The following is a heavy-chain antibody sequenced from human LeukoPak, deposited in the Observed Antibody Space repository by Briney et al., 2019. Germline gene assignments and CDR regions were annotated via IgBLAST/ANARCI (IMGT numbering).Heavy chain of an antibody. J-gene: IGHJ4*02. V-gene: IGHV3-66*01. CDR1: GFTVTTNY. CDR2: IYSGGYT. D-gene: IGHD2-2*01. Sequence: GGSLRLSCAASGFTVTTNYMTWVRQAPGKGLEWVSIIYSGGYTDYADSVKGRFTISRDNSKNTLYLQMNSLRAEDTAVYYCAKGTQNIVVVPAAAVGYWGQGTLVTVSS. CDR3: AKGTQNIVVVPAAAVGY.